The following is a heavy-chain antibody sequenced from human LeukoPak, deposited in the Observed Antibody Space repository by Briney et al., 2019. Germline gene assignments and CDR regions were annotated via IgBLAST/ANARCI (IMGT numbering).Heavy chain of an antibody. Sequence: GGSLRLSCAASGFTFSSYAMSWVRQAPGKGLEWVSAISGIGGSTYYAESVKGRVTISRDNSKNTVYLQMNSLRSEDTAVYYCAKGIAAAPFAYWGQGTLVTVSS. CDR2: ISGIGGST. J-gene: IGHJ4*02. D-gene: IGHD6-13*01. CDR3: AKGIAAAPFAY. CDR1: GFTFSSYA. V-gene: IGHV3-23*01.